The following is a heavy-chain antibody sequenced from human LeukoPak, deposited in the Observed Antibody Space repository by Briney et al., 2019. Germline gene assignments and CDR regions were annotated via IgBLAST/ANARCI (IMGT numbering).Heavy chain of an antibody. V-gene: IGHV3-9*03. CDR1: GFTFYDFA. J-gene: IGHJ4*02. D-gene: IGHD3/OR15-3a*01. CDR3: AKGRGLGIASSGADY. Sequence: PGRSLRLSCAASGFTFYDFAMHWVRQAPGKGLEWVSGISWNSGSIGYADSVKGRFTISRDNAKNSLYLQMNSLRAEDMALYYCAKGRGLGIASSGADYWGQGTLVTVSS. CDR2: ISWNSGSI.